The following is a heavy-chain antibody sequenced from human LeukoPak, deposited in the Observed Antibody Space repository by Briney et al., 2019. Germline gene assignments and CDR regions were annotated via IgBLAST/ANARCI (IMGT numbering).Heavy chain of an antibody. CDR1: GFTFRTYD. D-gene: IGHD4-11*01. CDR3: VSTVTTSYGMDV. V-gene: IGHV3-23*01. Sequence: GGSLRLSCAASGFTFRTYDMTWVRQAPGKGLEWVSHICSGGGRTYYADSVKGRLTISRDNSKNTLYLQMNSLRAEDTAIYYCVSTVTTSYGMDVWGQGTTVTVSS. J-gene: IGHJ6*02. CDR2: ICSGGGRT.